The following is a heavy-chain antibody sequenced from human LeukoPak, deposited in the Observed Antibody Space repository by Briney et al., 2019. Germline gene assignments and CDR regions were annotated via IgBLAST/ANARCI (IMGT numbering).Heavy chain of an antibody. V-gene: IGHV3-33*01. CDR1: GFTFSSYG. D-gene: IGHD3-9*01. CDR3: ARGLVKYYDILTGYYPAGPFDY. J-gene: IGHJ4*02. Sequence: GGSLRLSCAASGFTFSSYGMHWVRQAPGKGLEWVAVIWYDGSNKYYADSVKSRFTISRDNSKNTLYLQMNSLRAKDTAVYYCARGLVKYYDILTGYYPAGPFDYWGQGTLVTVSS. CDR2: IWYDGSNK.